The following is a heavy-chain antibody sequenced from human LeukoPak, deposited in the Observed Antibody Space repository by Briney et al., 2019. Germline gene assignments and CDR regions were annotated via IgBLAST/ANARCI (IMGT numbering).Heavy chain of an antibody. Sequence: GESLKISCKGSGYSVTNYWIGWVRQMPGRGLEWMAIINPADSDTRYSPSFQGQVTISADKSISTAYLQWSSLKASDTAMYYCTRPDSSGFYTDWGQGTLVTVSS. CDR2: INPADSDT. J-gene: IGHJ4*02. D-gene: IGHD3-22*01. V-gene: IGHV5-51*01. CDR3: TRPDSSGFYTD. CDR1: GYSVTNYW.